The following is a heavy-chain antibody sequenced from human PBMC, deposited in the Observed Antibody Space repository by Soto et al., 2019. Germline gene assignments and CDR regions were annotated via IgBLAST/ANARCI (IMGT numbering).Heavy chain of an antibody. CDR2: INPSGGST. D-gene: IGHD6-19*01. CDR1: GYTFTSYY. V-gene: IGHV1-46*03. Sequence: ASVKVSCTASGYTFTSYYMHWVRQASGQGLEKMGIINPSGGSTSYAQKFQGRVTMTRDTSTSTGDMELSSRRSEDTAVDYRARHVIAVAAHDYWGEGTVVTVSS. CDR3: ARHVIAVAAHDY. J-gene: IGHJ4*02.